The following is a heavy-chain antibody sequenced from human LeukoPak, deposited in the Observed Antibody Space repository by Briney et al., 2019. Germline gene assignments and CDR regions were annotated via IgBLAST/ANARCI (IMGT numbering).Heavy chain of an antibody. J-gene: IGHJ4*02. CDR1: GFTFSSYW. D-gene: IGHD1-26*01. V-gene: IGHV3-7*01. Sequence: GSLRLSCAVSGFTFSSYWMSWVRQAPGKGLEWVANIKRDGSEKYYVDSVKGRFTISRDNAKNSLYLQMNSLRAEDTAVYYCARGYWQLGYWGQGTLVTVSS. CDR2: IKRDGSEK. CDR3: ARGYWQLGY.